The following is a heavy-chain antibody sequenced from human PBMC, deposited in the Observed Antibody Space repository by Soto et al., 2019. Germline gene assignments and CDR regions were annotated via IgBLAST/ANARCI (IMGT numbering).Heavy chain of an antibody. V-gene: IGHV4-59*01. CDR1: GGSISSYY. CDR2: VYNSGST. J-gene: IGHJ5*02. CDR3: ERGGPSSKWLAP. Sequence: SETLSLTCTVSGGSISSYYWSWIRQPPGKGLEWIGYVYNSGSTNYNPSLKSRVTISIDTSKNQFSLKLTSLTATDTAVYYCERGGPSSKWLAPWGQGTLVTVSS.